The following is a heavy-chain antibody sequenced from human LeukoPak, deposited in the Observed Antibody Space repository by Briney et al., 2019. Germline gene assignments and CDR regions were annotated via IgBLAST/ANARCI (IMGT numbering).Heavy chain of an antibody. V-gene: IGHV1-18*01. CDR1: GYTFTSYG. J-gene: IGHJ4*02. Sequence: ASVKVSCKASGYTFTSYGISWVRHAPGQGLEWMGWISAYTGNTSYAQKLQVRVTMPTDTSTSTAYMKLRSLRSHDTAVYYCARGIVVTDTFDYWGQGPLVTVSS. D-gene: IGHD2-21*02. CDR3: ARGIVVTDTFDY. CDR2: ISAYTGNT.